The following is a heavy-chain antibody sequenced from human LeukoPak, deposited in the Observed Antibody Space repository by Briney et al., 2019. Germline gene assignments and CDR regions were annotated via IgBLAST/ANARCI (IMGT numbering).Heavy chain of an antibody. CDR3: ARDFRGFCSGGRCYLDAVDI. D-gene: IGHD2-15*01. CDR1: GFTFSSYW. V-gene: IGHV3-7*01. J-gene: IGHJ3*02. CDR2: IKQDGSEK. Sequence: GGSLRLSCAASGFTFSSYWMSWVRQAPGKGPEWVANIKQDGSEKYYVDSVKGRFTISRDNAKNSLYLQMNSLRAEDTAVYYCARDFRGFCSGGRCYLDAVDIWGQGTMVTVSS.